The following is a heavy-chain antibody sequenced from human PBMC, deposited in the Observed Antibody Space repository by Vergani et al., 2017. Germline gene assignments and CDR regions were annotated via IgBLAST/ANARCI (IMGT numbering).Heavy chain of an antibody. Sequence: QVQLVESGGGVVQPGRSLRLSCAASGFTFSSYAMHWVRQAPGKGLEWVAVISYDGSNKYYADSVKSRFTISRDNSKNTLYLQMNSLRAEDTAVYYCARGGDGYNFWGQGTLVTVSS. CDR2: ISYDGSNK. V-gene: IGHV3-30*04. CDR1: GFTFSSYA. J-gene: IGHJ4*02. CDR3: ARGGDGYNF. D-gene: IGHD5-24*01.